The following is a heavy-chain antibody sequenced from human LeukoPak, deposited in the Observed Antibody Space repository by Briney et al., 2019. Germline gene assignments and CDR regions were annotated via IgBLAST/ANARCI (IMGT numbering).Heavy chain of an antibody. J-gene: IGHJ4*02. CDR1: GSTFNNYN. V-gene: IGHV3-69-1*01. CDR3: ARDGWQTAHFDY. D-gene: IGHD5-24*01. CDR2: VSHSSDV. Sequence: GGSLRLSCAASGSTFNNYNMNWVRQAPGKGLEWVSTVSHSSDVHYSDSVKGRFTISRDTARNSLYLQMNSLRDEDTAVYYCARDGWQTAHFDYWGQGTLVTVSS.